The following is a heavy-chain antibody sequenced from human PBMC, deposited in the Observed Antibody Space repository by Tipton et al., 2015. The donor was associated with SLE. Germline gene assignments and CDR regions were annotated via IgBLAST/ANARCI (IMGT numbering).Heavy chain of an antibody. V-gene: IGHV4-39*07. J-gene: IGHJ4*02. CDR3: ARGGVGGYDYFDH. CDR2: FFSDGST. Sequence: TLSLTCSVSGVSISSTSYYWGWIRQSPGKGLAWIGSFFSDGSTYYNPSLKSRITISVDTSKNHFSLKLSSVTAADTAVYYCARGGVGGYDYFDHWGQGTLVTVSS. CDR1: GVSISSTSYY. D-gene: IGHD5-12*01.